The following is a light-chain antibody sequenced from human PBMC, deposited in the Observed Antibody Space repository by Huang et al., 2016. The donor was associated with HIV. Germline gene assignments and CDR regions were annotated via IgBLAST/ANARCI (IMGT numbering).Light chain of an antibody. J-gene: IGKJ1*01. Sequence: EIVMTQSPATLSVSPGERATLPCRASQSVSSNFAWYHQKPGQAPRLLIYATSTRATGIPARFSGSGSGTEFTLTISSLQSEDFAVYYCQQYNNWPRTFGQGTKVEIK. V-gene: IGKV3-15*01. CDR2: ATS. CDR1: QSVSSN. CDR3: QQYNNWPRT.